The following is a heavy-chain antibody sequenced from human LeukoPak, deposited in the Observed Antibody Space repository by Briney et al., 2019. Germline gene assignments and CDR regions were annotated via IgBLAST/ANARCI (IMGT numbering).Heavy chain of an antibody. CDR1: GFTFSNYA. CDR2: ISGSGGST. V-gene: IGHV3-23*01. CDR3: AKALSRVAAAATLGNDY. Sequence: QTGGSLRLSCAASGFTFSNYAMSWVRQAPGKGLEWVSAISGSGGSTYYADSVKGRFTISRDNSKNTLYLQMNSLRAEDTAVYYCAKALSRVAAAATLGNDYWGQGTLVTVSS. D-gene: IGHD6-13*01. J-gene: IGHJ4*02.